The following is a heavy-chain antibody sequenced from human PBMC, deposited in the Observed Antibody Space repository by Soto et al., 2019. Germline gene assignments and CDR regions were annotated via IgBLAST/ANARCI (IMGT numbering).Heavy chain of an antibody. D-gene: IGHD3-3*01. CDR3: ARVGGYDFRSSQAPPIDV. CDR2: LYYTGST. V-gene: IGHV4-59*01. CDR1: GGSISDFY. J-gene: IGHJ6*02. Sequence: KTSETLSLTCNVSGGSISDFYWSWIRQSPGKRLEWIGYLYYTGSTNYNPALKSRVTISLDTSKNQFSLKVRSVTAADTAVYYCARVGGYDFRSSQAPPIDVWGQGTTVTVSS.